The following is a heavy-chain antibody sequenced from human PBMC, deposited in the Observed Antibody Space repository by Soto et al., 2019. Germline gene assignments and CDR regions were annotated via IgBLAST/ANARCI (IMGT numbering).Heavy chain of an antibody. D-gene: IGHD3-16*02. V-gene: IGHV4-39*01. CDR1: GVSISGTSYY. Sequence: QLQLQESGPGLVKPSETLSLTCTVSGVSISGTSYYSGWIRQTPAKGLEWIGTIYYSGEPFYNPSLKSRVTISIDTSKNHFSLNLSSVTAADTAIYYCARHGSFWGQGALVTVSS. J-gene: IGHJ1*01. CDR3: ARHGSF. CDR2: IYYSGEP.